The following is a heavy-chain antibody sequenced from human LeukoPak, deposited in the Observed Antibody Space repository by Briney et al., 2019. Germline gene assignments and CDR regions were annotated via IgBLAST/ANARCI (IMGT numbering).Heavy chain of an antibody. D-gene: IGHD2-15*01. J-gene: IGHJ5*02. CDR1: GYTFTGYY. CDR3: ARAPVRRLEDPNWFDP. CDR2: INPNSGGT. V-gene: IGHV1-2*02. Sequence: ASVGVSCKASGYTFTGYYMHWLRQAPGQGPEWMGWINPNSGGTKYAQKFQGRVTMTRDTSIRTAYMELSRLRSDDKAVYFCARAPVRRLEDPNWFDPWGQGTLVTVSS.